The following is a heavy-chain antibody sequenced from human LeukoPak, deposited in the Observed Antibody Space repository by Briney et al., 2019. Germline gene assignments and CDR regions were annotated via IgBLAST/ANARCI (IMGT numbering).Heavy chain of an antibody. D-gene: IGHD3-22*01. J-gene: IGHJ4*02. CDR3: ARDQGYDSSGYYVGYYFDY. V-gene: IGHV4-4*07. CDR2: IYTSGST. Sequence: SETLSLTCTVSGGSISSYYWSWIRQPAGKGLEWIGRIYTSGSTNYNPSHKSRVTMSVDTSKNQFSLKLSSVTAADTAVYYCARDQGYDSSGYYVGYYFDYWGQGTRVTVSS. CDR1: GGSISSYY.